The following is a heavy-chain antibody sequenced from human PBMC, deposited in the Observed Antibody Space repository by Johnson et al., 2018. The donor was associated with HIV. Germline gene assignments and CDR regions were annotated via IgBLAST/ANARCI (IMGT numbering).Heavy chain of an antibody. CDR2: IKQDGSEK. J-gene: IGHJ3*02. D-gene: IGHD2-15*01. Sequence: VQLMESGGGLVQPGGSLRLSCAASGFTFNNYWMSWVRQAPGKGLEWVANIKQDGSEKFYVDSVKGRFTISRDNAKNSLYLQMNSLRAEDTAVYYCARDWGGYCSGGSCYGDAFDIWGQGTRVTVSS. V-gene: IGHV3-7*01. CDR1: GFTFNNYW. CDR3: ARDWGGYCSGGSCYGDAFDI.